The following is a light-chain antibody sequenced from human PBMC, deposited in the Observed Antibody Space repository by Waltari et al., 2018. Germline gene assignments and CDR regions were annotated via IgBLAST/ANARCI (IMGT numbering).Light chain of an antibody. V-gene: IGLV1-40*01. CDR3: QSYDSSLSTSV. Sequence: QSGLTQPPSVSGAPGQRVTISCTGSSSNIGAGYDVHWYQPLPGTAPKLLIYGNSNRPSGVPDRFSGSKSGTSASLAITGLQAEDEADYYCQSYDSSLSTSVFGGGTKLTVL. CDR2: GNS. J-gene: IGLJ2*01. CDR1: SSNIGAGYD.